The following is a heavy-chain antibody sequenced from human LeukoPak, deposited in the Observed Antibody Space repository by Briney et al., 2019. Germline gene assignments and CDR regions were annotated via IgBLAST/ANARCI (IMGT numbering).Heavy chain of an antibody. CDR2: INPSGGST. Sequence: ASVKVSCKASGYTFTSYYMHWVRQAPGQGLEWMGIINPSGGSTSYAQKFQGRVTKTRDTSTSTVYMELSSLRSEDTAVYYCARESATTGTYDYWGQGTLVTVSS. CDR1: GYTFTSYY. CDR3: ARESATTGTYDY. D-gene: IGHD5-12*01. J-gene: IGHJ4*02. V-gene: IGHV1-46*01.